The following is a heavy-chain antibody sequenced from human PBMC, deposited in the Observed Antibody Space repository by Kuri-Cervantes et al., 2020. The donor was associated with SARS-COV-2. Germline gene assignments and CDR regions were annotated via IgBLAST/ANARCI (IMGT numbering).Heavy chain of an antibody. V-gene: IGHV1-18*01. CDR1: GYTFTSYG. Sequence: GESLKISCKASGYTFTSYGISWVRQAPGQGLEWMGWISAYNGNTNYAQKLQGRVTMTTDTSTSTAYMELSSLRSEDTAVYYCASMIGIGYYYYYMDVWGKGTTVTVSS. CDR2: ISAYNGNT. D-gene: IGHD3-22*01. CDR3: ASMIGIGYYYYYMDV. J-gene: IGHJ6*03.